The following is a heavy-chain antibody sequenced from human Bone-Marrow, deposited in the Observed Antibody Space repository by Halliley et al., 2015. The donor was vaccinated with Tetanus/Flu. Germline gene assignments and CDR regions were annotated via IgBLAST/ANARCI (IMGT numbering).Heavy chain of an antibody. CDR3: ARGSTGLQRNDASDF. V-gene: IGHV3-21*01. CDR2: ISPSYTYV. J-gene: IGHJ3*01. Sequence: SLRLSCAASGFSFSNYNMDWVRQTPGKGLEWVASISPSYTYVYYADSVKGRHTISRDNAKNSLVLQMNSLRAEDTGIYYCARGSTGLQRNDASDFWGQGTMVTVSS. D-gene: IGHD3-9*01. CDR1: GFSFSNYN.